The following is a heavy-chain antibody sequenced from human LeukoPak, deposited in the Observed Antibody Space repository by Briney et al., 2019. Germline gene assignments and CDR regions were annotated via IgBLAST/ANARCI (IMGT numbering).Heavy chain of an antibody. CDR2: ISSSSSYT. Sequence: GGSLRLSCAASGFTFSDYYMSWIRQAPGKGLEWVSYISSSSSYTNYADSVKGRFTTSRDNAKNSLYLQMNSLRAEDTAVYYCASGGRYCSSTSCFDYWGQGTLVTVSS. V-gene: IGHV3-11*06. CDR3: ASGGRYCSSTSCFDY. D-gene: IGHD2-2*01. J-gene: IGHJ4*02. CDR1: GFTFSDYY.